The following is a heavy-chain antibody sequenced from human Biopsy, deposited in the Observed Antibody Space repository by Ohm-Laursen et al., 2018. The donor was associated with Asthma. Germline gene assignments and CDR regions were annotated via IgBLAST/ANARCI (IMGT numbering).Heavy chain of an antibody. D-gene: IGHD6-19*01. CDR1: GGTFSNFA. CDR2: IMTVFGTT. J-gene: IGHJ6*02. Sequence: SVKVSCKAPGGTFSNFAISWVRQAPGQGLEWLGGIMTVFGTTNYAQKVQGRVTITADESTSTAYMEVTSLRSEDTAIYYCAGCQVGYSSGWSLLLKKIYYSGMDVWGQGTAVTVSS. V-gene: IGHV1-69*13. CDR3: AGCQVGYSSGWSLLLKKIYYSGMDV.